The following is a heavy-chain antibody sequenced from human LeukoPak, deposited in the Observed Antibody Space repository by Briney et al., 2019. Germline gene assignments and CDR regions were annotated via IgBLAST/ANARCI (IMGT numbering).Heavy chain of an antibody. D-gene: IGHD2-21*01. V-gene: IGHV3-66*04. Sequence: GGSLRLSCAASGFSFSSYWMTWVRQAPGKGLEWVSVIYSGGSTYYADSVKGRFTISRDNSKNTLYLQMNSLRAEDTAVYYCARQVLVRGAFDIWGQGTMVTVSS. J-gene: IGHJ3*02. CDR1: GFSFSSYW. CDR3: ARQVLVRGAFDI. CDR2: IYSGGST.